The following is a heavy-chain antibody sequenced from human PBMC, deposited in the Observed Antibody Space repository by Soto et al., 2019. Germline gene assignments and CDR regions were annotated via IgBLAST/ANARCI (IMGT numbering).Heavy chain of an antibody. V-gene: IGHV3-13*01. J-gene: IGHJ4*02. CDR2: IGTAGDT. D-gene: IGHD1-26*01. CDR3: ASERIVGATGTFDY. Sequence: EVQLVESGGGLVQPGGSLRLSCAASGFTFSSYDMHWVRQATGKGLEWVSAIGTAGDTYYPGSVKGRFTISREKAKNPLYLQMNSLRAEDTAVYYCASERIVGATGTFDYWGQGTLVTVSS. CDR1: GFTFSSYD.